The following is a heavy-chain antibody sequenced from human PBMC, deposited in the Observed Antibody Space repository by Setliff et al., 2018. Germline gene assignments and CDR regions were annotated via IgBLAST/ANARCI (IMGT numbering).Heavy chain of an antibody. J-gene: IGHJ4*02. Sequence: ASVKVSCKASGYIFTSYGISWVRQAPGQGLEWMGWISPYYGSTNYAQKFQGRVTMTTDTSTSTAYMELTSLTSDDTALYYCVRGQGPRTVVAIPFDHWGQGTLVTVSS. CDR2: ISPYYGST. CDR1: GYIFTSYG. V-gene: IGHV1-18*01. CDR3: VRGQGPRTVVAIPFDH. D-gene: IGHD3-22*01.